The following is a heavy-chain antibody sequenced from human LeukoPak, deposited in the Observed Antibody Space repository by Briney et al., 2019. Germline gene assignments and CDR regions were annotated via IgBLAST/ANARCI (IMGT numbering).Heavy chain of an antibody. Sequence: GSLRLSCEASGFTFTSYWMSWVRQAPGKGPEWVAHIKENGNEQYYADSVKGRFTISRDNVKQSLGLQMNSLRVEDTAVYYCAXGPGXXDXXDIWGQ. CDR3: AXGPGXXDXXDI. CDR1: GFTFTSYW. V-gene: IGHV3-7*01. CDR2: IKENGNEQ. J-gene: IGHJ3*02. D-gene: IGHD1-14*01.